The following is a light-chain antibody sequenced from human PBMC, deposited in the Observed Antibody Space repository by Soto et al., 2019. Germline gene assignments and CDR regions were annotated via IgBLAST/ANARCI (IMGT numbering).Light chain of an antibody. Sequence: QSVLTQPPSASGTPGQRVTISCSGSSSSIGSNNVYWYHQLPGTAPKLLIYRNNQRPSGVPDRFSGSKSGTSASLAISGLRSEDEADYYCAAWDVSVSGYVFGTGPKVTVL. CDR2: RNN. CDR3: AAWDVSVSGYV. CDR1: SSSIGSNN. V-gene: IGLV1-47*01. J-gene: IGLJ1*01.